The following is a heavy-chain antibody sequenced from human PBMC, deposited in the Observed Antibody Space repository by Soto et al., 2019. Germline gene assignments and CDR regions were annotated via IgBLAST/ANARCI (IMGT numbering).Heavy chain of an antibody. J-gene: IGHJ4*02. Sequence: PGGSLRLSCVASEFTFSSYWMHWVRQAPGKGLVWVSRINGDGSSTSYADSVKGRFTISRDNAKNTLYLQMNSLRAEDTAVYYCARVFYGDSANFWGQGALVTVSS. CDR3: ARVFYGDSANF. V-gene: IGHV3-74*01. CDR1: EFTFSSYW. D-gene: IGHD4-17*01. CDR2: INGDGSST.